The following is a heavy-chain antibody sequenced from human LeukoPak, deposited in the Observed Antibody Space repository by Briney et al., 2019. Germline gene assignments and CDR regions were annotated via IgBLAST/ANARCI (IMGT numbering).Heavy chain of an antibody. CDR2: IYYSGST. CDR3: ARGHSGSYYFDY. CDR1: GGSISSGDYY. V-gene: IGHV4-30-4*01. J-gene: IGHJ4*02. Sequence: SQTLSLTCTVSGGSISSGDYYWSWIRQPPGKGLEWIGYIYYSGSTYYNPSLKSRVTISVDTSKNQFSLKLSSVTAADTAVYYCARGHSGSYYFDYWGQGTLVTVSS. D-gene: IGHD1-26*01.